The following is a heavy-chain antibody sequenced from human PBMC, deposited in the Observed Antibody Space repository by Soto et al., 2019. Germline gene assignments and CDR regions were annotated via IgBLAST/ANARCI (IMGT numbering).Heavy chain of an antibody. CDR3: AKRSISGTWYFDL. J-gene: IGHJ2*01. D-gene: IGHD6-25*01. CDR2: INPDGSEK. V-gene: IGHV3-7*03. CDR1: GFTFSRHW. Sequence: GGSLRLSCAASGFTFSRHWMTWVRQAPGKGLEWVANINPDGSEKFSVDSVKGRFTISRDNAKNSLYLQMNSLRVEDTAIYYCAKRSISGTWYFDLWGRGTLVTVSS.